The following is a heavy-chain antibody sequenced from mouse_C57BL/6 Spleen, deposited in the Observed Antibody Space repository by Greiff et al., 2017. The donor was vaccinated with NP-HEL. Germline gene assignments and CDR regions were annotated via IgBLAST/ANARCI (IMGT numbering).Heavy chain of an antibody. CDR1: GYTFTSYT. V-gene: IGHV1-4*01. Sequence: QVQLKQSGAELARPGASVKMSCKASGYTFTSYTMHWVKQRPGQGLEWIGYINPSSGYTKYNQKFKDKATLTADKSSSTAYMQLSSLTSEDSAVYYCARGDYGHDWFAHWPQETLLTVSA. CDR3: ARGDYGHDWFAH. J-gene: IGHJ3*01. CDR2: INPSSGYT. D-gene: IGHD2-2*01.